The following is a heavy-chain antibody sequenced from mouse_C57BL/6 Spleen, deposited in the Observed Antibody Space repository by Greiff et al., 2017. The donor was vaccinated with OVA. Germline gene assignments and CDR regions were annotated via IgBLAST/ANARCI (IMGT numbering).Heavy chain of an antibody. CDR2: IDPSDSAT. V-gene: IGHV1-52*01. CDR3: ARVTTVVAGFDY. D-gene: IGHD1-1*01. Sequence: QVQLQQPGAELVRPGSSVKLSCKASGYTFTSYCVHWVKQRPIQGLEWIGNIDPSDSATHYHPQFKDKATLTVANSSSTAYMQLSSLTSEDSAVDYCARVTTVVAGFDYWGQGTTLTVSS. CDR1: GYTFTSYC. J-gene: IGHJ2*01.